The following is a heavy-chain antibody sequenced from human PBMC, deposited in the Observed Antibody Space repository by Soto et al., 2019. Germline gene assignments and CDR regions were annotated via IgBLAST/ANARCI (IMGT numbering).Heavy chain of an antibody. CDR3: ERDAAVWSGYSRAAFDI. CDR2: IYYGGST. J-gene: IGHJ3*02. D-gene: IGHD3-3*01. Sequence: SETLSLTCTVSGGSISSGCYYWSLILQHPWSGLEWMSYIYYGGSTYDNPSLKTPVTIALETSKNNFSLKLSSVTAADTAVYSCERDAAVWSGYSRAAFDIWGQGTMVTVSS. V-gene: IGHV4-31*01. CDR1: GGSISSGCYY.